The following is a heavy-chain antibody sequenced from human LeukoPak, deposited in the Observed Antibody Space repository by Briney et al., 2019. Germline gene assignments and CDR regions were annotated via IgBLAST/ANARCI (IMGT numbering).Heavy chain of an antibody. CDR1: GGSISNYY. J-gene: IGHJ5*02. CDR3: ARHTRSWIGP. CDR2: IYYSGST. V-gene: IGHV4-59*08. Sequence: SETLSLTCTVSGGSISNYYWSWIRQSPGMGLEWIGYIYYSGSTNYNPSLQSRVTISVDTSKNQISLNLSSVTAADTAVYYCARHTRSWIGPWGQGTLVTVSS.